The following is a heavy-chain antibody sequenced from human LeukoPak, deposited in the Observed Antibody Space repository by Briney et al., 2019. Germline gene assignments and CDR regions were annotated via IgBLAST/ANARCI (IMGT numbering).Heavy chain of an antibody. D-gene: IGHD1-26*01. V-gene: IGHV4-59*01. J-gene: IGHJ4*02. CDR2: IYYSGST. Sequence: SETLSLTCTVSGGSISSYYWSWIRQPPGKGLEWIGYIYYSGSTSYNPSLNSRVTISVDTSKNQFSLKLSSVTAADTAVYYCARSGSTAFDYWGQETLVTVSS. CDR1: GGSISSYY. CDR3: ARSGSTAFDY.